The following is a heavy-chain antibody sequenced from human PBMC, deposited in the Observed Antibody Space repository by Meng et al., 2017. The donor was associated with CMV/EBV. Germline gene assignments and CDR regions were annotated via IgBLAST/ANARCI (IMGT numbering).Heavy chain of an antibody. J-gene: IGHJ3*02. CDR1: GDSISSYY. Sequence: SETLSLTCTVSGDSISSYYWSWIRQPPGKGLEWIGYIYYSGSTNYNPSLKSRVTISVDTSKNQFSLKLSSVTAADTAVYYCARGRTIFDAFDIWGQGTMVTVSS. V-gene: IGHV4-59*01. D-gene: IGHD3-3*01. CDR2: IYYSGST. CDR3: ARGRTIFDAFDI.